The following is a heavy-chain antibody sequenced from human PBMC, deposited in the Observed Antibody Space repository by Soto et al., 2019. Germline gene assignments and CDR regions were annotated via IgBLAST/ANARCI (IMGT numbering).Heavy chain of an antibody. CDR2: ISSSSSYI. V-gene: IGHV3-21*04. CDR1: GFTFSTYW. Sequence: GGSLRLSCTASGFTFSTYWMNWVRQAPGKGLEWVSSISSSSSYIYYADSVKGRFTISRDNSKNTLYLQMNSLRAEDTAVYYCARRGPGTYFDYWGQGTLVTVSS. J-gene: IGHJ4*02. CDR3: ARRGPGTYFDY. D-gene: IGHD6-13*01.